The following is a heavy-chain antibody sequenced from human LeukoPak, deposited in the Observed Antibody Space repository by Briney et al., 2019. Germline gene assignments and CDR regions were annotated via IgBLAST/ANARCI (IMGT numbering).Heavy chain of an antibody. Sequence: PGGSLRLSCAASGFTFSSYNMNWVRQAPRKGLEWVSSISSSSDYIYYADSVKGRFTISRDNAKNSLYLQMKTLRAEDTAVYYCARGKPRQNTVTRKTYNWSDPWGQGTLVTVSS. J-gene: IGHJ5*02. CDR1: GFTFSSYN. CDR2: ISSSSDYI. D-gene: IGHD4-11*01. CDR3: ARGKPRQNTVTRKTYNWSDP. V-gene: IGHV3-21*01.